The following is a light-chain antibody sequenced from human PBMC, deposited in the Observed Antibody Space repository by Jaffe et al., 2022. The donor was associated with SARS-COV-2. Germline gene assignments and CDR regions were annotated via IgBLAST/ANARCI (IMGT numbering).Light chain of an antibody. CDR3: SSYTSSFTLV. J-gene: IGLJ1*01. CDR2: DVS. Sequence: QSALTQPASVSGSPGQSITISCTGTSSDVGGYNYVSWYQQHPGKAPKLLIFDVSNRPSGVSNRFSGSKSGNTASLTISGLQAEDDADYYCSSYTSSFTLVFGTGTKVTVL. CDR1: SSDVGGYNY. V-gene: IGLV2-14*01.